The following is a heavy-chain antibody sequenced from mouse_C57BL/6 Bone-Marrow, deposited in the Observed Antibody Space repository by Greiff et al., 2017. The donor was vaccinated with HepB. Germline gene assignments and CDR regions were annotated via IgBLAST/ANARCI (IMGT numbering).Heavy chain of an antibody. D-gene: IGHD2-4*01. J-gene: IGHJ3*01. Sequence: VQGVESGPELVRPGVSVKISCKGSGYTFTDYAMHWVKQSHAKSLEWIGVISTYYGDASYNQKFKDKATMTVDKSSSTAYMELARLTSEDSAVYYCARGKSTMITRGFAYWGQGTLVTVSA. CDR1: GYTFTDYA. V-gene: IGHV1-67*01. CDR2: ISTYYGDA. CDR3: ARGKSTMITRGFAY.